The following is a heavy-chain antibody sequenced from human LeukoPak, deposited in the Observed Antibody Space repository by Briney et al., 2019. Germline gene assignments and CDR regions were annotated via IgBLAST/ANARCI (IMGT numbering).Heavy chain of an antibody. V-gene: IGHV3-7*01. D-gene: IGHD6-13*01. CDR3: ARDLLAATVSYFDS. CDR1: GFTFSSYW. J-gene: IGHJ4*02. CDR2: IKQDGSER. Sequence: GGSLRLSCAASGFTFSSYWMSWVRQAPGKGLEWVANIKQDGSERYYVDSVKGRFTISRDNAKNSLFLQMNSLRAEDTAVYYCARDLLAATVSYFDSWGQGTLVTVSS.